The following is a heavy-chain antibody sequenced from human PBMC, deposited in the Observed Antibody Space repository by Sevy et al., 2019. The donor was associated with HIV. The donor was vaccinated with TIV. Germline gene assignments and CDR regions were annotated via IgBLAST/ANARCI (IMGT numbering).Heavy chain of an antibody. D-gene: IGHD4-17*01. V-gene: IGHV3-21*01. CDR2: ISSSSSYI. CDR3: ARDYTVTTYYYYGMDV. J-gene: IGHJ6*02. CDR1: GFTFSSYS. Sequence: GGSLRLSCAASGFTFSSYSMNWVRQAPGKGLEWVSSISSSSSYIYYADSVKGRFTISRDNAKNSLYLQMNSRRAEDTAVYYCARDYTVTTYYYYGMDVWGQGTTVTVSS.